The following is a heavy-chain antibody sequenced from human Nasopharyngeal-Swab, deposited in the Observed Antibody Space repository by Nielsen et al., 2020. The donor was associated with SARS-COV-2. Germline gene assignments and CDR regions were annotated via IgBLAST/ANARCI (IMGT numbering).Heavy chain of an antibody. CDR1: GGSISSGDYY. CDR3: ARVDTAMIEAYFDY. CDR2: IYYSGST. Sequence: SETLSLTCTVSGGSISSGDYYWSWIRQLPGKGLEWIGYIYYSGSTYYNPSLKSRVTISVDTSKNQFSLKLSSVTAADTAVYYCARVDTAMIEAYFDYWGQGTLVTVSS. D-gene: IGHD5-18*01. J-gene: IGHJ4*02. V-gene: IGHV4-30-4*01.